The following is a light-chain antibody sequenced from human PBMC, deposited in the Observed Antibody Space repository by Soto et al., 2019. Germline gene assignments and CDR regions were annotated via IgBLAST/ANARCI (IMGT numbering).Light chain of an antibody. Sequence: QAVVTQEPSLTVSPGGTVTLTCGSSTGTVTSSHSPYWFQQRPGQAPRTLIYETTNKYSWTPARFLGSLLGGKAALTLSGAQPEDEADYYCLLTYSDSRMFGGGTKLTVL. J-gene: IGLJ3*02. CDR1: TGTVTSSHS. V-gene: IGLV7-46*01. CDR3: LLTYSDSRM. CDR2: ETT.